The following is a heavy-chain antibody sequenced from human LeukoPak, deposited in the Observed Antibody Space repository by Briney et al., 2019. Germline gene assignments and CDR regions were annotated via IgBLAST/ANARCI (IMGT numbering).Heavy chain of an antibody. CDR2: MNPNSGNT. V-gene: IGHV1-8*01. CDR3: ATGPYCSGGSCYHLREFDY. Sequence: GASVQVSCKASGYTFTSYDINWVRQATGQGLEWMGWMNPNSGNTGYAQKFQGRVTMTRNTSISTAYMELSSLRSEDTAVYYCATGPYCSGGSCYHLREFDYWGQGTLVTVSS. CDR1: GYTFTSYD. J-gene: IGHJ4*02. D-gene: IGHD2-15*01.